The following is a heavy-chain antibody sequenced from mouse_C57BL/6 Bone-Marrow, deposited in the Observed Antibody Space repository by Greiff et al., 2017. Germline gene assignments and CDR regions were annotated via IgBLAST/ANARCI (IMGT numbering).Heavy chain of an antibody. CDR1: GYTFTSYW. CDR3: AREPYYFDY. V-gene: IGHV1-61*01. Sequence: QVQLQQPGAELVRPGSSVKLSCKASGYTFTSYWMDWVKQRPGQGLEWIGNIYPSDSETHYNQKFKDKATLTVAKSSSTSYMQLSSLTSADSAVYYCAREPYYFDYWGQGTTLTVSS. J-gene: IGHJ2*01. CDR2: IYPSDSET.